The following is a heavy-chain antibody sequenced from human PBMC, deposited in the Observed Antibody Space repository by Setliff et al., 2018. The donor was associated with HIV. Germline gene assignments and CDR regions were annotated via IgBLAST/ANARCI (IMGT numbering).Heavy chain of an antibody. V-gene: IGHV3-64*02. CDR3: ARTPASKGH. CDR1: GFSFSSHA. CDR2: INSNGRST. Sequence: PGGSLRLSCEASGFSFSSHAMHWVRQAPGKGLEYVSSINSNGRSTSYADSVKGRFTISRDNSKNTLYLQMGSLRTEDMAVYYCARTPASKGHWGQGTLVTVSS. J-gene: IGHJ4*02.